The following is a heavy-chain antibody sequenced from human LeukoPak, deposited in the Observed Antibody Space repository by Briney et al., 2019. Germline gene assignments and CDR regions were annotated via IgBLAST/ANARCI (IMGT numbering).Heavy chain of an antibody. CDR3: AREVAARFGEFDY. J-gene: IGHJ4*02. CDR2: IYSGGST. Sequence: GGSLRLSCAASGFTVSSNYMSWVRQAPGKGLEWVSVIYSGGSTYYADSVKGRFTISRDNAKNSLYLQMNSLRAEDTAVYYCAREVAARFGEFDYWGQGTLVTVSS. D-gene: IGHD3-16*01. V-gene: IGHV3-53*01. CDR1: GFTVSSNY.